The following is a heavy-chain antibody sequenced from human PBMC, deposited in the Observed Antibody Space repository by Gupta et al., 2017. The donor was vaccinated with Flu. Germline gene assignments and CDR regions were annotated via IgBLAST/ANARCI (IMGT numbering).Heavy chain of an antibody. Sequence: EVQLVESGGDLVQPGGSLSLSCAASGFPLSDGHMSWVRQAPGRGLEWLSYMGSGGNTDYAESVRGRFTISRDNAKNTLYLQMNNLRDEDTAVYYCARDFDWAFQHWGQGILVTVSS. CDR1: GFPLSDGH. V-gene: IGHV3-69-1*01. CDR2: MGSGGNT. D-gene: IGHD3-9*01. J-gene: IGHJ1*01. CDR3: ARDFDWAFQH.